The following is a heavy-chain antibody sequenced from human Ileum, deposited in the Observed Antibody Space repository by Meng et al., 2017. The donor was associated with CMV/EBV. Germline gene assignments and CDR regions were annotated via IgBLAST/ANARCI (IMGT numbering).Heavy chain of an antibody. CDR1: GDSITNHY. D-gene: IGHD4-17*01. CDR2: IYVSGDT. J-gene: IGHJ4*02. V-gene: IGHV4-4*07. CDR3: ARDRDYGLLDS. Sequence: QLQESGPRLVKPSETLSLTCSVSGDSITNHYWNWTRQPAGKGLEWIGRIYVSGDTNYNSTLRSRITLSVDKSKNQFSLKLSSMTAADTAVYYCARDRDYGLLDSWGQGILVTVSS.